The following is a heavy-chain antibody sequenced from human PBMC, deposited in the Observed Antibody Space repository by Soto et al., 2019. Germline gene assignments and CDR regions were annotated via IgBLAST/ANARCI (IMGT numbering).Heavy chain of an antibody. V-gene: IGHV4-59*01. CDR2: IYYSGST. CDR1: GGSISSYY. Sequence: WETLSLTCTVSGGSISSYYWSWIRQPPGKGLEWIGYIYYSGSTNYNPSLKSRVTISVDTSKNQFSLKLSSVTAADTAVYYCARGPTYYDILTGLKYYYGMDVWGQRTTVTVSS. J-gene: IGHJ6*02. D-gene: IGHD3-9*01. CDR3: ARGPTYYDILTGLKYYYGMDV.